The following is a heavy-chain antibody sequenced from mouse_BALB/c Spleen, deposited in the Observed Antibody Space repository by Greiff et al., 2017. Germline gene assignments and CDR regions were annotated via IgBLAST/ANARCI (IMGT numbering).Heavy chain of an antibody. CDR3: ARLDGNSPWFAY. CDR1: GYSITSDYA. Sequence: VQLKESGPGLVKPSQSLSLTCTVTGYSITSDYAWNWIRQFPGNKLEWMGYISYSGSTSYNPSLKSRISITRDTSKNQFFLQLNSVTTEDTATYYCARLDGNSPWFAYWGQGTLVTVSA. CDR2: ISYSGST. J-gene: IGHJ3*01. V-gene: IGHV3-2*02. D-gene: IGHD2-1*01.